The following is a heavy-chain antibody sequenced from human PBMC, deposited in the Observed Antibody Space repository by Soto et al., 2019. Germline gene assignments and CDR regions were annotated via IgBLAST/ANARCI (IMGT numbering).Heavy chain of an antibody. CDR2: IFYDGSNR. D-gene: IGHD2-8*01. V-gene: IGHV3-33*01. CDR1: GFTFGTYA. Sequence: GGSLRLSCAASGFTFGTYAMHWVRQAPGKGLEWVAVIFYDGSNRYYGDTVKGRFTISRDNSKSTLYLQMSSLRAEDTSIYYCARAFCTNGVCYYFFDYWGHGTLVTVSS. CDR3: ARAFCTNGVCYYFFDY. J-gene: IGHJ4*01.